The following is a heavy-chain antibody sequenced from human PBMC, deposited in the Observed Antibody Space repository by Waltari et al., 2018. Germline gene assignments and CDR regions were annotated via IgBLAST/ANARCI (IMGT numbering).Heavy chain of an antibody. D-gene: IGHD2-21*02. CDR1: GFTFKNYA. V-gene: IGHV3-30*04. CDR2: VPHEARDK. CDR3: ATGADYFFDI. J-gene: IGHJ3*02. Sequence: QVQLVESGGGVVQPGRSLRISCAASGFTFKNYAMHWVRQAPGKGLRCGAVVPHEARDKSYADSVKSRFTISRDNSKNMVCLQMNSLRDEDTAVYFCATGADYFFDIWGQGTVVTVSS.